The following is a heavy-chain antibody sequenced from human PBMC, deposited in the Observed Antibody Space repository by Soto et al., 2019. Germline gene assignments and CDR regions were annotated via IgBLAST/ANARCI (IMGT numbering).Heavy chain of an antibody. J-gene: IGHJ5*02. CDR3: ATHTSNCTNGVCYPLFWFHP. CDR2: IYPGDSDT. CDR1: GYSFTSYW. D-gene: IGHD2-8*01. V-gene: IGHV5-51*01. Sequence: PGESLKISCKGSGYSFTSYWIGWVRQMPGKGLEWMGLIYPGDSDTRYGPSFQGQVAISADKSISTAYLQSSSLKASDTAMYYCATHTSNCTNGVCYPLFWFHPWGQGTLVTVSS.